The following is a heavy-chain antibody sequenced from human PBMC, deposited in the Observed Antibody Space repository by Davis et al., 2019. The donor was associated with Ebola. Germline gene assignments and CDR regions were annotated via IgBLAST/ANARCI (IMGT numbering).Heavy chain of an antibody. Sequence: AASVKVSCKASGYTSTSYAMHWVRQAPEQRLEWMGWINAGNGNTKYSQKFQGRVTITRDTSASTAYMELSSLRSEDTAVYYCARGSSKAYYYYGMDVWGQGTTVTVSS. D-gene: IGHD6-6*01. J-gene: IGHJ6*02. V-gene: IGHV1-3*01. CDR1: GYTSTSYA. CDR3: ARGSSKAYYYYGMDV. CDR2: INAGNGNT.